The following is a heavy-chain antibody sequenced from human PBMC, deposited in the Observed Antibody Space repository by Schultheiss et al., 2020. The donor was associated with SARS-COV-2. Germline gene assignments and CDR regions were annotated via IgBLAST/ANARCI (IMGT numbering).Heavy chain of an antibody. V-gene: IGHV3-30*01. Sequence: GGSLRLSCSASGFTFSSYAMHWVRQAPGKGLEWVAVIWYDGSNKYYADSVKGRFTISRDNSKNTLYLQMNSLRAEDTAVYYCARDLERGIFGVVPPYYYYGMDVWGQGTTVTVSS. J-gene: IGHJ6*02. CDR3: ARDLERGIFGVVPPYYYYGMDV. CDR1: GFTFSSYA. CDR2: IWYDGSNK. D-gene: IGHD3-3*01.